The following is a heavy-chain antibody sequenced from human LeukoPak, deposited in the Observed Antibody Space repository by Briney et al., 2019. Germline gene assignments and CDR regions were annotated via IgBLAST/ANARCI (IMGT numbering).Heavy chain of an antibody. Sequence: SETLSLTCTVSGGSISSSSYYWGWIRQPPGKGLEWIGSIYYSGSTYYNPSLKSRVTISVDTSKNQFSLKLSSVTAADTAVYYCARGLWGDTYYYYYYYMDVWGKGTTVTVSS. J-gene: IGHJ6*03. CDR1: GGSISSSSYY. D-gene: IGHD3-10*01. CDR3: ARGLWGDTYYYYYYYMDV. V-gene: IGHV4-39*07. CDR2: IYYSGST.